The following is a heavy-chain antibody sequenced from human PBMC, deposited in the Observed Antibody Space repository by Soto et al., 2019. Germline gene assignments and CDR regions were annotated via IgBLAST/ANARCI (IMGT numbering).Heavy chain of an antibody. V-gene: IGHV3-9*01. CDR3: AKDSNFDFWSGYDS. CDR2: INWKSGSI. D-gene: IGHD3-3*01. Sequence: EVQLVESGGVLAQPGRSLRLSCAASGVTFADYAMHWVRQAPGKGLEWVSGINWKSGSIGYAFSVKGRFTISRDNAKNSLYLQMNGLRAEDTALYYCAKDSNFDFWSGYDSWGQGTLVIVSS. J-gene: IGHJ4*02. CDR1: GVTFADYA.